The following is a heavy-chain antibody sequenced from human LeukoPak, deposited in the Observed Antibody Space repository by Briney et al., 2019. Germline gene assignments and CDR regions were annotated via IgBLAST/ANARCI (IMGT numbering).Heavy chain of an antibody. Sequence: GGSLRLSCAASGFTFSSYGMHWARQAPGKGLEWVAVISYDGSNKYYADSVKGRFTISRDNSKNTLYLQMNSLRAEDTAVYYCAKSGSYRYCFDYWGQGTLVTVSS. CDR3: AKSGSYRYCFDY. J-gene: IGHJ4*02. D-gene: IGHD1-26*01. CDR1: GFTFSSYG. V-gene: IGHV3-30*18. CDR2: ISYDGSNK.